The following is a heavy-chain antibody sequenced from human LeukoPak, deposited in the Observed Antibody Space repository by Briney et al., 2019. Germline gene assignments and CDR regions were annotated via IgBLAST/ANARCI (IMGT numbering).Heavy chain of an antibody. CDR1: GFTFGSYD. CDR2: IGTAGDT. D-gene: IGHD3-22*01. Sequence: GGSLRLSCAASGFTFGSYDMHWVRQATGKGLEWVSAIGTAGDTYYPGSVKGRFTISRENAKNSLYLQMNSLRAGDTAVYYCARVTRSGYYDYWGQGTLVTVSS. CDR3: ARVTRSGYYDY. J-gene: IGHJ4*02. V-gene: IGHV3-13*01.